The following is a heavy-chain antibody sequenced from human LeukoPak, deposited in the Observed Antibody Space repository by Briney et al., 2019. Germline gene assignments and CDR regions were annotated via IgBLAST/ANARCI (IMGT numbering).Heavy chain of an antibody. D-gene: IGHD3-3*01. CDR2: IYTSGST. CDR1: GGSISSGSYY. Sequence: SETLSLTCTVSGGSISSGSYYRSWIRQPAGKGLEWIGRIYTSGSTNYNPSLKSRVTISVDTSKNQFSLKLSSVTAADTAVYYCARTRFTIFGVVIAGWFDPWGQGTLVTVSS. CDR3: ARTRFTIFGVVIAGWFDP. V-gene: IGHV4-61*02. J-gene: IGHJ5*02.